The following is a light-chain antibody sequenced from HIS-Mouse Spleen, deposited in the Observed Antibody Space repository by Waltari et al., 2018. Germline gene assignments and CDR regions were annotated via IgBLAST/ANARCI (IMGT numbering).Light chain of an antibody. CDR3: QSYDSSNVV. V-gene: IGLV6-57*02. J-gene: IGLJ2*01. CDR1: SGSLASNL. Sequence: FMLTQPHSVSESPGKTVTISCTGSSGSLASNLVQWYQQRPGSAPPPVIYEDNQRPSGVPDRFSGSIDSSSNSASLTISGLKTEDEADYYCQSYDSSNVVFGGGTKLTVL. CDR2: EDN.